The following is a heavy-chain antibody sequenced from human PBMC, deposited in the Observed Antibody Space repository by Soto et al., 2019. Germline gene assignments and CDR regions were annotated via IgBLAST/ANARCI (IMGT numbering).Heavy chain of an antibody. CDR3: ARDPTRTYDYGDYRYWYFDL. V-gene: IGHV1-2*04. Sequence: QVQLVQSGAEVKKPGASVKVSCKASGYTFTGYYMHWVRQAPGQGLEWMGWINPNSGGTNYAQKFQGWVTMTRDTSISTAYMELSRLRSDDTAVYYCARDPTRTYDYGDYRYWYFDLWGRGPLVTVSS. CDR2: INPNSGGT. D-gene: IGHD4-17*01. CDR1: GYTFTGYY. J-gene: IGHJ2*01.